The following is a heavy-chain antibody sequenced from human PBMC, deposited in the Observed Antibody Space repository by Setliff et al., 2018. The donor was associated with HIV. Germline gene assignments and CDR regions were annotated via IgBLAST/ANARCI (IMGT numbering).Heavy chain of an antibody. CDR1: GSSISSNSY. V-gene: IGHV4-38-2*02. Sequence: SLTCSVSGSSISSNSYWWAWIRQPPGKGLEYIGTIYHRGGTFNNPSLKSRVVMSVDTSKNQFSLKLTSVTAADTATYYCARDTGVNVAPDGRGYHTFDFWGRGTMVTVSS. J-gene: IGHJ3*01. CDR2: IYHRGGT. D-gene: IGHD2-8*02. CDR3: ARDTGVNVAPDGRGYHTFDF.